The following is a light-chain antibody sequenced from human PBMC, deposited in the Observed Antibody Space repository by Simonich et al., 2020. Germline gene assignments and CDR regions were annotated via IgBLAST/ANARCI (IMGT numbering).Light chain of an antibody. Sequence: QLVLTQSPSASASLGASVKLTCTLSSGHSSYAIAWHQQQPEKGPRYLMTLNSDGSHSKGDGIPVRFSGASSGAERYLTISSLQSEDEADYYCQTWGTGIVVFGGGTKLTVL. J-gene: IGLJ2*01. CDR3: QTWGTGIVV. V-gene: IGLV4-69*01. CDR1: SGHSSYA. CDR2: LNSDGSH.